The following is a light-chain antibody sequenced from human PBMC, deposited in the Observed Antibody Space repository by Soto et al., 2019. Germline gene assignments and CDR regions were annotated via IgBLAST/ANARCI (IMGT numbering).Light chain of an antibody. V-gene: IGLV2-8*01. CDR3: GAHAGSNTWV. J-gene: IGLJ3*02. CDR2: EVN. CDR1: SGDIGAYNY. Sequence: QSALTQSPSASASPGQSVTISCTGSSGDIGAYNYVSWYQQHPGKAPKLIIYEVNKRPSGVPDRFSGSKSGITASLTVSGLQAVDEADYYCGAHAGSNTWVFGGGTKLTVL.